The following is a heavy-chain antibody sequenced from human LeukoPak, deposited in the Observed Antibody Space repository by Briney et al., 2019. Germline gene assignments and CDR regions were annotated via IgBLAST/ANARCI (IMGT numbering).Heavy chain of an antibody. CDR1: GFTFDDYA. D-gene: IGHD6-13*01. J-gene: IGHJ3*02. CDR3: AKDIDSSSWSSDAFDI. Sequence: SLRLSCAASGFTFDDYAMHWVRQAPGKGLEWVSGISRNSDSIGYADSVKGRFTISRDNAKNSLYLQMNSLRGDDTALYYCAKDIDSSSWSSDAFDIWGQGTMVTVSS. V-gene: IGHV3-9*01. CDR2: ISRNSDSI.